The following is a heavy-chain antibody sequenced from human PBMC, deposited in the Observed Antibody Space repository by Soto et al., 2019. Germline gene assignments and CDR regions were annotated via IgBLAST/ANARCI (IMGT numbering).Heavy chain of an antibody. J-gene: IGHJ4*02. V-gene: IGHV4-31*03. CDR2: VYYSGST. CDR3: ANFIGPPYYFDS. CDR1: GGSISSGDYY. Sequence: QVQLQESGPGLVKPSQTLSLTCTVSGGSISSGDYYWSWIRQHPGKGLEWIGYVYYSGSTFYNPSLKSRITISLVTSKTLFPLRLSSVTAADTALYYCANFIGPPYYFDSWGQGTLVTVSS. D-gene: IGHD2-15*01.